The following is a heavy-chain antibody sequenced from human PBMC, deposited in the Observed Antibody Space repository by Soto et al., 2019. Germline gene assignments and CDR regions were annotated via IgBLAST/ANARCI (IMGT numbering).Heavy chain of an antibody. Sequence: QVQLQESGPGLVKPSQTLSLTCTVSGGSISSGGYYWSWLRQHPGKGLEWIGYIFDSGTTYYNPSPQSRVTISVDPSKRQFSLRLTAVTATDTAVYYCASQASGWYPDYWGQGTLVTVSS. CDR3: ASQASGWYPDY. D-gene: IGHD6-19*01. CDR2: IFDSGTT. J-gene: IGHJ4*02. CDR1: GGSISSGGYY. V-gene: IGHV4-31*03.